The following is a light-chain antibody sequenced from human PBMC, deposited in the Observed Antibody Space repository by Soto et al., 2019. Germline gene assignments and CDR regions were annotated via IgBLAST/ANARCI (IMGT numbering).Light chain of an antibody. J-gene: IGKJ4*01. V-gene: IGKV3-15*01. CDR3: QQYNNWPRV. CDR1: QSVSSN. Sequence: EIVMTQSPATLSVSPGERATLSCRASQSVSSNLAWYQQKPGQAPRLLIYGASTRATGIPARFSGSGSGTAFTLTISSLHSEDFSVYYCQQYNNWPRVLGVGTKVEIK. CDR2: GAS.